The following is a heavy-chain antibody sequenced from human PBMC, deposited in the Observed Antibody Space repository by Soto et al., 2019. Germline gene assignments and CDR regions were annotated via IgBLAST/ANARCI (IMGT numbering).Heavy chain of an antibody. Sequence: EVQLVESGGGLVQPGGSLRLSCAASGFTFSSYSMNWVRQAPGKGLEWVSYISSSSSTIYYADSVKGRFTISRDNAKNSLYLQMNSLRDEDTAVYYCARAAIFGVVEWFDPWGQGTLVTVSS. CDR3: ARAAIFGVVEWFDP. J-gene: IGHJ5*02. D-gene: IGHD3-3*01. CDR1: GFTFSSYS. V-gene: IGHV3-48*02. CDR2: ISSSSSTI.